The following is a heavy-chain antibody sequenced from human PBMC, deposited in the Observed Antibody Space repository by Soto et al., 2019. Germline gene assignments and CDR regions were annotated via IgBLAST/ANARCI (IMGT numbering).Heavy chain of an antibody. CDR3: ASRVVDAGYFDY. CDR2: IHYSGST. J-gene: IGHJ4*02. CDR1: GGSISSGDYY. V-gene: IGHV4-30-4*01. Sequence: PAETLSLASTVSGGSISSGDYYWSWIRQTPGKGLEWIGYIHYSGSTYYNPSLRSRVTISVDTSKNQFSLKLSSVTAADTAVFYCASRVVDAGYFDYWGQGALVTVS. D-gene: IGHD2-15*01.